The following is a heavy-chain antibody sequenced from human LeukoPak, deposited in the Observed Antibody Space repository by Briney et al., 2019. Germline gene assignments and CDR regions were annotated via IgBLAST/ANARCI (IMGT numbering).Heavy chain of an antibody. V-gene: IGHV4-59*01. CDR3: ARDRDSSGYVDY. Sequence: SETLSLTCTVSGGSISSYYWSWIRQPPGKGLEWIGYIYYSGSTNYNPSLKSRVTISVDTSKNQFSLKLSSVTAADTAVYYCARDRDSSGYVDYWGQGTLVTVSS. CDR1: GGSISSYY. D-gene: IGHD3-22*01. J-gene: IGHJ4*02. CDR2: IYYSGST.